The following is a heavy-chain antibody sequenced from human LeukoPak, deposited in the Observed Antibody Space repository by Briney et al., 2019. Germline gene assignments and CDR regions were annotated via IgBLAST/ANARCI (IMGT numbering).Heavy chain of an antibody. Sequence: SETLSLTCTVSGGSISSSSYYWGWIRQPPGKGLEWIGSIYYSGGTYYNPSLKSRVTISVDTSKNQFSLKLSSVTAADTAVYYCANIRTRGAVAVLDWGQGTLVTVSS. V-gene: IGHV4-39*01. CDR2: IYYSGGT. J-gene: IGHJ4*02. CDR1: GGSISSSSYY. CDR3: ANIRTRGAVAVLD. D-gene: IGHD6-19*01.